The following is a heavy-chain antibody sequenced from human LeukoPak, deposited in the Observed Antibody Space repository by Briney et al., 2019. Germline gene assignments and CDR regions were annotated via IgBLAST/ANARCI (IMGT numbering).Heavy chain of an antibody. CDR2: ISYDGSNK. J-gene: IGHJ3*02. D-gene: IGHD3-22*01. V-gene: IGHV3-30-3*01. CDR1: GFTFSSYA. Sequence: GRSLRLSCAASGFTFSSYAMHWVRQAPGKGLEWVAVISYDGSNKYYADSVKGRFTISRDNSKNTLYLQMNSLRAEDSAVYYCARSGDSSHLDAFDIWGQGTMVTVSS. CDR3: ARSGDSSHLDAFDI.